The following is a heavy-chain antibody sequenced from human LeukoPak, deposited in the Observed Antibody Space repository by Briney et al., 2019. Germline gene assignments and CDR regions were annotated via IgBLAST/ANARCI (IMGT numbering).Heavy chain of an antibody. CDR1: GFTFSSYA. CDR3: ARAIDDSSGYTDY. Sequence: GGSLGLSCAASGFTFSSYAMHWVRQAPGKGLEWVAVISYDGSNKYYADSVKGRFTISRDNSKNTLYLQMNSLRAEDTAVYYCARAIDDSSGYTDYWGQGTLVTVSS. D-gene: IGHD3-22*01. CDR2: ISYDGSNK. V-gene: IGHV3-30*01. J-gene: IGHJ4*02.